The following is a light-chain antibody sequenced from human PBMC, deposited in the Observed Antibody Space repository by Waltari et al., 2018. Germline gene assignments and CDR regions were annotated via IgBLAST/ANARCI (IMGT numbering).Light chain of an antibody. V-gene: IGLV1-40*01. Sequence: QSVLTQPPSVSGAPGQRVTISCTVRNSNIGAGYDVQWYQQLPGTPPKLPIPGSSNRHSGVPDRFSGSKSGTSASLAITGLQAEDEADYYCQSYDSSLSGCVFGTGTKVTVL. CDR2: GSS. CDR1: NSNIGAGYD. CDR3: QSYDSSLSGCV. J-gene: IGLJ1*01.